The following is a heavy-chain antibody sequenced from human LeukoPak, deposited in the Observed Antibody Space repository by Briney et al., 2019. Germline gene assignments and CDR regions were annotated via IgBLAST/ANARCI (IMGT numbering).Heavy chain of an antibody. J-gene: IGHJ4*02. CDR3: ARXGSFDY. Sequence: SETLSLTCTVSGDSISSGDYYWSWIRQPAGKGLEWIGRISSSGSTNYNPSLKSRVTISVDTSKNQFSLKLSSVTAADTAVYYCARXGSFDYXXQGTLVTVXS. V-gene: IGHV4-61*02. CDR1: GDSISSGDYY. D-gene: IGHD3-10*01. CDR2: ISSSGST.